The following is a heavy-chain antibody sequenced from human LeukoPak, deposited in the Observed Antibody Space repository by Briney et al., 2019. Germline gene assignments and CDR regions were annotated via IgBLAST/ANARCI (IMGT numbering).Heavy chain of an antibody. J-gene: IGHJ6*03. CDR3: AREAKRYTIFGVVSGRYYYYMDV. Sequence: SETLSLTCAVYGGSFSGYYWSWIRQPPGKGLEWIGEINHSGSTNYNPSLKSRVTISVDTSKNQFSLKLSSVTAADTAVYYCAREAKRYTIFGVVSGRYYYYMDVWGKGTTVTVSS. CDR2: INHSGST. D-gene: IGHD3-3*01. V-gene: IGHV4-34*01. CDR1: GGSFSGYY.